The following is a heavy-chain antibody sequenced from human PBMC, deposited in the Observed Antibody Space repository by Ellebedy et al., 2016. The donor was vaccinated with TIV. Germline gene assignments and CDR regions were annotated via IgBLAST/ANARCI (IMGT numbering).Heavy chain of an antibody. D-gene: IGHD2-2*01. CDR3: ARWGSRYCSSTSCYDTYYYYGMDV. CDR1: GYTFTSYY. J-gene: IGHJ6*02. CDR2: INPSGGST. V-gene: IGHV1-46*01. Sequence: AASVKVSCKASGYTFTSYYMHWVRQAPGQGLEWMGIINPSGGSTSYAQKFQGRVTITADKSTSTAYMELSSLRSEDTAVYYCARWGSRYCSSTSCYDTYYYYGMDVWGQGTTVTVSS.